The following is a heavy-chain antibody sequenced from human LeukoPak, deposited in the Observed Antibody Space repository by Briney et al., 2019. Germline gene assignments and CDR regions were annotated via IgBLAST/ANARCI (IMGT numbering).Heavy chain of an antibody. D-gene: IGHD3-22*01. Sequence: SETLSLTCTVSGGSISSDGYYWHWIRQDPGKGLEWIGYIYYSGSTYYSPSLKSRVSISVDTSKNQFSLKLSSVTAADTAVYYCARGRTYFYDSSGYARRPYFDYWGQGTLVTVSS. V-gene: IGHV4-31*03. CDR2: IYYSGST. CDR3: ARGRTYFYDSSGYARRPYFDY. J-gene: IGHJ4*02. CDR1: GGSISSDGYY.